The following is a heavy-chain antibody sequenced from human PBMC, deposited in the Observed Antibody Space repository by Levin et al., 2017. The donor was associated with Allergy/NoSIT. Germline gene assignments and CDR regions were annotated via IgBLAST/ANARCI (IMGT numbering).Heavy chain of an antibody. CDR1: GYKFIDYW. V-gene: IGHV5-51*01. CDR3: ARPPAGTDEFFEF. CDR2: IFPDDSDT. D-gene: IGHD6-13*01. Sequence: GESLKISCKGSGYKFIDYWIGWVRQTPGRGLEWMGIIFPDDSDTRYSPSFQGLVTISADKSISTAYLQWSSLKASDTAIYYCARPPAGTDEFFEFWGQGTVVTVSS. J-gene: IGHJ1*01.